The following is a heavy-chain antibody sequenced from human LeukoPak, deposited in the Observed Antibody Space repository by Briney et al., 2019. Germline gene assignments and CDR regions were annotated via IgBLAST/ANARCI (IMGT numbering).Heavy chain of an antibody. CDR2: ISSSCSTI. J-gene: IGHJ6*04. Sequence: GGSLRLSCAASGFTFSSYEMNWVRQAPGKGLEWVSYISSSCSTIYYADSVKGRSTISRDNAKNSLYLQMNSLRAEDTAVYYCAELGITMIGGVWGKGTTVTISS. CDR1: GFTFSSYE. D-gene: IGHD3-10*02. V-gene: IGHV3-48*03. CDR3: AELGITMIGGV.